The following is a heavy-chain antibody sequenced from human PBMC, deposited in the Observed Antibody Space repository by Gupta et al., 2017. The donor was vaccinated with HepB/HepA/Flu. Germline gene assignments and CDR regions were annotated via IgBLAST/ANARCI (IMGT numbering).Heavy chain of an antibody. CDR2: ISYDGSNK. CDR3: AKIGDFWSGYFDY. D-gene: IGHD3-3*01. CDR1: GFTFSSYG. Sequence: VQLVESGGGVVQPGRSLRLSCAASGFTFSSYGMHWVRQAPGKGLEWVAVISYDGSNKYYADSVKGRFTISRDNSKNTLYLQMNSLRAEDTAVYYCAKIGDFWSGYFDYWGQGTLVTVSS. V-gene: IGHV3-30*18. J-gene: IGHJ4*02.